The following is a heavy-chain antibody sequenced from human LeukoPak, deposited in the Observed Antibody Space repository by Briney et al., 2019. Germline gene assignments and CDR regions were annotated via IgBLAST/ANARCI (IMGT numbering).Heavy chain of an antibody. CDR1: GGSISTYY. CDR2: SYDSGST. V-gene: IGHV4-59*01. D-gene: IGHD6-19*01. CDR3: ARVGSGSFDY. J-gene: IGHJ4*02. Sequence: PSETLSLTCTVSGGSISTYYWSWIRQPPGMGLEWIGYSYDSGSTYCNPSLKTRVTISVDTSKNQFSLKLSSVTAADTAAYYCARVGSGSFDYWGQGTLVTVSS.